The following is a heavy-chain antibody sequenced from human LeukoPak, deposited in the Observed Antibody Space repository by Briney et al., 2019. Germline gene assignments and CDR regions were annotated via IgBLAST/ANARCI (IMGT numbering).Heavy chain of an antibody. V-gene: IGHV3-7*01. Sequence: GGSLRLSCAASGFTFSSYWMSWVRQAPGKGLEWVANIKQDGSEKYYVDSVKGRFTISRDNAKNSLYLQMNSLRAEDTAVYYCARVGPLPTTGNWFDPWGQGTLVTVSS. CDR2: IKQDGSEK. D-gene: IGHD1-1*01. J-gene: IGHJ5*02. CDR3: ARVGPLPTTGNWFDP. CDR1: GFTFSSYW.